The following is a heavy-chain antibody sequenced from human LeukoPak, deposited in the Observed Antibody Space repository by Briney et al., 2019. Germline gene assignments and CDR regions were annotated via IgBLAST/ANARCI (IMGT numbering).Heavy chain of an antibody. J-gene: IGHJ4*02. CDR1: GYTFTGYH. V-gene: IGHV1-2*02. CDR3: AREYTANYLDQ. D-gene: IGHD1-14*01. Sequence: ASVKVSCKASGYTFTGYHIHWVRQAPGQGLEWMGWINPNSGGTSYAQKFQGRVTLTRDTSIGAAFMDLSRLRFDDTAVYYCAREYTANYLDQWGQGTVVTVSS. CDR2: INPNSGGT.